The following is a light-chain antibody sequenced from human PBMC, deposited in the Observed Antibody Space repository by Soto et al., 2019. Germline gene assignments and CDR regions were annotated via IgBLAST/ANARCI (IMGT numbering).Light chain of an antibody. CDR2: DVS. J-gene: IGLJ1*01. V-gene: IGLV2-14*01. CDR3: SLYTISSTRV. CDR1: SSDDGGYNY. Sequence: QSALTQAASVSGSPGQSIIISCTGTSSDDGGYNYVSWYQQHPGKAPKLMIYDVSNRPSGVSNRFSGSKSGNTASLTISGLQAEDEADYYCSLYTISSTRVFGTGTKVTVL.